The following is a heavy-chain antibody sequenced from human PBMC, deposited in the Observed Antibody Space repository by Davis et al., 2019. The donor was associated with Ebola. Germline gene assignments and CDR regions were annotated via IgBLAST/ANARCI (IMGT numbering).Heavy chain of an antibody. CDR3: AKDGVTFGGVIVSDYYYYMDV. CDR1: GFTFSDYY. CDR2: IRYDGSNK. Sequence: PGGSLRLSCAASGFTFSDYYMSWVRQAPGKGLEWVAFIRYDGSNKYYADSVKGRFTISRDNSKNTLYLQMNSLRAEDTAVYYCAKDGVTFGGVIVSDYYYYMDVWGKGTTVTVSS. D-gene: IGHD3-16*02. J-gene: IGHJ6*03. V-gene: IGHV3-30*02.